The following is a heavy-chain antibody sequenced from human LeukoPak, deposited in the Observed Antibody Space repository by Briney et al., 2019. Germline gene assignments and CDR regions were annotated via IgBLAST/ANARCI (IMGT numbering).Heavy chain of an antibody. CDR2: ISSSGSTI. D-gene: IGHD3-16*01. J-gene: IGHJ4*02. V-gene: IGHV3-48*03. CDR1: GFTFSSYE. Sequence: GGSLRLSCAASGFTFSSYEMNWVRQAPGKGLEWVSYISSSGSTIYYAGSVKGRFTISRDNPKNSLYLQMNSLRAEDTAVYYCARDPGGAFDYWGQGTLVTVSS. CDR3: ARDPGGAFDY.